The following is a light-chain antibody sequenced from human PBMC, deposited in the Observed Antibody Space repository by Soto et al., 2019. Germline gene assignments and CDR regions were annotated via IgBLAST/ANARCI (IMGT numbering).Light chain of an antibody. Sequence: EVVLTQSPGPLSLSPGERATLSCRASQSVSGSDLAWYQQKPGQAPRLLISGVYNRATGTTDRFSGSGSGTDFTLTISSLEPEDFAVFYCHQYGISPPTFGPGTKVEI. CDR3: HQYGISPPT. J-gene: IGKJ1*01. CDR1: QSVSGSD. CDR2: GVY. V-gene: IGKV3-20*01.